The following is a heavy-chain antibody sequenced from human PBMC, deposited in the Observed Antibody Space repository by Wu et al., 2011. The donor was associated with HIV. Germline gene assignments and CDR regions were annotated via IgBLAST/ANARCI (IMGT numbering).Heavy chain of an antibody. J-gene: IGHJ4*02. CDR3: ARVPPYYDILTGYYRAYYFDY. CDR2: MNPNSANT. CDR1: GYTFSSYD. V-gene: IGHV1-8*02. D-gene: IGHD3-9*01. Sequence: GYTFSSYDINWVRQATGQGLEWMGWMNPNSANTGYAQKFQGRVTMTRNTSISTAYMELSSPRSEDTAVYYCARVPPYYDILTGYYRAYYFDYWGQGTLVTVSS.